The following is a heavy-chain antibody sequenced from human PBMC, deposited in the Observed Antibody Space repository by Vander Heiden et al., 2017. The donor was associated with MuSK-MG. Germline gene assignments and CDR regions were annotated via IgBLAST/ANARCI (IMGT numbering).Heavy chain of an antibody. D-gene: IGHD5-12*01. J-gene: IGHJ1*01. CDR3: AREDGYKTGEKDFQH. CDR1: GGTFNTSA. V-gene: IGHV1-69*04. Sequence: QVQLVQSGAEVKKPGSSVTVSCKASGGTFNTSAISWVRQAPGQGLEWMGRCIPMLGKPDYAQKFQGRVTITADKSTSTAYMELISLRYEDTAVYFCAREDGYKTGEKDFQHWGQGTQVTVSS. CDR2: CIPMLGKP.